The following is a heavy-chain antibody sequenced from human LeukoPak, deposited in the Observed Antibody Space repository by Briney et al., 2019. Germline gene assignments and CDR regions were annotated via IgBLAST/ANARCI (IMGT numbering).Heavy chain of an antibody. J-gene: IGHJ3*02. CDR3: AREVTNDAFDI. D-gene: IGHD4-17*01. Sequence: GGSLRLSCAASGFSFSSYGMHWVRQAPGKGLEWVAVIWSDGRNKFYADFVKGRFTVSRDNSKNTLFLQMSSLRADDTALYYCAREVTNDAFDIWGQGTMVTVSS. CDR1: GFSFSSYG. CDR2: IWSDGRNK. V-gene: IGHV3-33*01.